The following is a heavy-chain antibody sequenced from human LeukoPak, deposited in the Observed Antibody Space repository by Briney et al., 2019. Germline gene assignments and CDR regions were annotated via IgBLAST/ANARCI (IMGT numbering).Heavy chain of an antibody. V-gene: IGHV3-53*01. Sequence: GGSLRLSWAASGSSGTTNYMSWVRQAPGKGLELVSIVYGGDTTVYADSVKGRFTISRDTSKNTLYLQMNSLRAEDTAVYYCAKPQTTVVTIGYWGQGTLVTVSS. D-gene: IGHD4-23*01. J-gene: IGHJ4*02. CDR2: VYGGDTT. CDR1: GSSGTTNY. CDR3: AKPQTTVVTIGY.